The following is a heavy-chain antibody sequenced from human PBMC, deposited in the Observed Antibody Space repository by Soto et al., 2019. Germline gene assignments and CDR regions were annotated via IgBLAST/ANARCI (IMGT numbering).Heavy chain of an antibody. CDR2: IWSDGNNK. CDR1: GFTFSTYG. CDR3: ARELNTVTTRDAFAI. J-gene: IGHJ3*02. Sequence: ESGGGVVQPGRSLRLSCAASGFTFSTYGMHWVRQAPGKGLEWVAVIWSDGNNKYYADSVRGRFTISRDNSKNTLYLQMNRLRADDTAVYYCARELNTVTTRDAFAIWGRGTMVTVSS. D-gene: IGHD4-17*01. V-gene: IGHV3-33*01.